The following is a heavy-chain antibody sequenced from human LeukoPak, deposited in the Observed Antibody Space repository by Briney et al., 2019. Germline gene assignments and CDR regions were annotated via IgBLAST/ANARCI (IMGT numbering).Heavy chain of an antibody. D-gene: IGHD6-19*01. CDR1: GYSFTSYW. Sequence: GESLKISCKGSGYSFTSYWIGWVRQMPGEGLEWMGIIYPDDSDTRYSPSFQGQVTISADKSISTAYLQWSSLKSSDTAMYYCAREAGISVAGTPWFDPWGQGTLVTVSS. CDR3: AREAGISVAGTPWFDP. CDR2: IYPDDSDT. J-gene: IGHJ5*02. V-gene: IGHV5-51*01.